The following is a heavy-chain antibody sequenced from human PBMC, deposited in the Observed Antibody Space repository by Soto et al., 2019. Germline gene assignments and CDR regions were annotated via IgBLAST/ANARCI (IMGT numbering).Heavy chain of an antibody. V-gene: IGHV1-18*01. J-gene: IGHJ3*02. CDR1: GYTFTSYG. CDR2: ISTYNGNT. CDR3: ARDPGYSTTWHQAFDI. D-gene: IGHD6-13*01. Sequence: QVQLVQSGAEVKKPGASVKVSCKASGYTFTSYGISWVRQAPGQGPEWMGRISTYNGNTNYVQKLQGRVTMTTDTSTNTAYMELRSLRYDDTAVYYCARDPGYSTTWHQAFDIWGQGPMLTVSS.